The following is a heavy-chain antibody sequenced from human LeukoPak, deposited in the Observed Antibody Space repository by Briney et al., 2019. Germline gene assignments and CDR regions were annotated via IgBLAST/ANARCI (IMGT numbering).Heavy chain of an antibody. CDR3: ARSLKVSAALDVFDI. CDR1: GFTFSSHS. Sequence: GGSLRLSCAASGFTFSSHSMNWVRQAPGKGLEWVSSISRSGGSIYYADSLKGRFAISRDNAKNSLYLQMNSLRAEDTAVYFCARSLKVSAALDVFDIWGQGTMVTGSS. J-gene: IGHJ3*02. V-gene: IGHV3-21*01. CDR2: ISRSGGSI. D-gene: IGHD2-2*01.